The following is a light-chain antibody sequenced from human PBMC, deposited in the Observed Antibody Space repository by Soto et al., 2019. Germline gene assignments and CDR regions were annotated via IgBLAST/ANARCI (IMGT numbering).Light chain of an antibody. J-gene: IGKJ1*01. CDR3: QQFSVSPWT. V-gene: IGKV4-1*01. CDR2: WAS. CDR1: QPVLDSSNNKNY. Sequence: DIVMTQSPDFLAVSLGERATINCKSSQPVLDSSNNKNYLAWYQQKLGQPPKLLIYWASYRETGVPDRFSGSGSETEFTLTISSLLAEDVALYFCQQFSVSPWTFGQGTKVEIK.